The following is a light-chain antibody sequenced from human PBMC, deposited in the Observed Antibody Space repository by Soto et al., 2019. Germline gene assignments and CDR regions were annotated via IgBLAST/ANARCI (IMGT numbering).Light chain of an antibody. V-gene: IGKV3-20*01. CDR1: QYVSSSY. CDR3: QQYGTSPWT. J-gene: IGKJ1*01. CDR2: GAS. Sequence: EIVLTQSPGTLSLSPGHRATLSCRASQYVSSSYLAWYQQKPGQAPSLLIYGASTRATGIPARFSGSGSGTDFTLTISRLEPEDFAVYFCQQYGTSPWTFGQGTKVDIK.